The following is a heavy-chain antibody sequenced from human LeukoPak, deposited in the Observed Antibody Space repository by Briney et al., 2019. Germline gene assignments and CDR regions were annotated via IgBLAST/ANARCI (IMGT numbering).Heavy chain of an antibody. CDR3: ARDSGWFDP. V-gene: IGHV1-18*01. CDR1: GYAFTSYA. CDR2: ISAYNGNT. D-gene: IGHD3-10*01. J-gene: IGHJ5*02. Sequence: ASVKVSCKASGYAFTSYAISWVRQAPGQGLEWMGWISAYNGNTDYAQNLQDRVTMTADTSTSTAYMELRSLKSDDTAVYYCARDSGWFDPWGQGTRVTVSS.